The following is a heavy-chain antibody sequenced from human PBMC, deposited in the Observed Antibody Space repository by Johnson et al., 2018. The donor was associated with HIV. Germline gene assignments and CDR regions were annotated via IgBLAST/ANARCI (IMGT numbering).Heavy chain of an antibody. Sequence: QLVESGGGVVQPGRSLRLSCAASGFTFSSYAMHWVRQAPGKGLEWVAVISYDGSNKYYADSVKGRFTISRDNSKNTLYLQMNSLRTEDTAVYYCAGESIGAFDIWGQGTMVTVSS. D-gene: IGHD3-10*01. J-gene: IGHJ3*02. V-gene: IGHV3-30*14. CDR1: GFTFSSYA. CDR3: AGESIGAFDI. CDR2: ISYDGSNK.